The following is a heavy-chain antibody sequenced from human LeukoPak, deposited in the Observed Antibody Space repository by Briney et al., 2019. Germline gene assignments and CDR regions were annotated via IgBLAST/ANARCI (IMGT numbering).Heavy chain of an antibody. CDR3: AKDLYSNYGPADY. D-gene: IGHD4-11*01. CDR1: GFTFSSYA. J-gene: IGHJ4*02. CDR2: INGGGVNT. V-gene: IGHV3-23*01. Sequence: GGSLRLSCAASGFTFSSYAMGWVRQAPGKGLEWVSTINGGGVNTHYADSVGGRFTISRDNSKNTLFLQMNSLRDEDTAVYYCAKDLYSNYGPADYWGQRNLVTVSS.